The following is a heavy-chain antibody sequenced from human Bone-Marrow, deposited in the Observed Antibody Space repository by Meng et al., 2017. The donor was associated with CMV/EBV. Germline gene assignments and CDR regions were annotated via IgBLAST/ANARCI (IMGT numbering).Heavy chain of an antibody. CDR2: INPNSAGT. CDR1: GGTFSSYA. CDR3: ARDSAVEVPPAIVPLEAFDL. J-gene: IGHJ3*01. D-gene: IGHD2-2*01. V-gene: IGHV1-2*02. Sequence: ASVKVSCKASGGTFSSYAISWVRQAPGQGLEWMGWINPNSAGTNYAQKFQGRVTMTRDTSIRTAYMELIRLTSDDTAVYYCARDSAVEVPPAIVPLEAFDLWGQGTMVTVPS.